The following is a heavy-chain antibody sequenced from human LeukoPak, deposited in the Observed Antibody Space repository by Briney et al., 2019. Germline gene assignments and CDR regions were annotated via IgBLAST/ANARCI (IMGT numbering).Heavy chain of an antibody. Sequence: ASVKDSCKASGYTFTGYYMHWVRQAPGQGLEWMGWINPNSGGTNYAQKFQGRVTMTRDTSISTAYMELSRLRSDDTAVYYCARDPTSRGRAYYFDYWGQGTLVTVSS. D-gene: IGHD6-19*01. CDR3: ARDPTSRGRAYYFDY. V-gene: IGHV1-2*02. CDR1: GYTFTGYY. CDR2: INPNSGGT. J-gene: IGHJ4*02.